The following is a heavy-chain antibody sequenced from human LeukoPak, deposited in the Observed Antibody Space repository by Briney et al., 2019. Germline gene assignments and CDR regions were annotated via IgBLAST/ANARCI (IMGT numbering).Heavy chain of an antibody. J-gene: IGHJ3*02. CDR2: IRYDGSNK. CDR1: GFTFSSYG. V-gene: IGHV3-30*02. D-gene: IGHD3-22*01. CDR3: AKCPHYYDSHGAFDI. Sequence: GGSLRLSCAASGFTFSSYGMHWVRQAPGKGLEWVAYIRYDGSNKYYADSVKGRFTISRDNSKNTLYLQMNSLRAEDTAVYYCAKCPHYYDSHGAFDIWGQGTMVTVSS.